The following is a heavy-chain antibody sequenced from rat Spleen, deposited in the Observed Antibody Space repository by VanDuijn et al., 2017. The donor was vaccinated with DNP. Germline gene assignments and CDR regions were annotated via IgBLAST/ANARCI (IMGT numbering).Heavy chain of an antibody. V-gene: IGHV4-2*01. D-gene: IGHD1-11*01. CDR2: INKDSSTI. CDR3: ARLGWHGWFAY. CDR1: GFNLNDYW. Sequence: EVKLVESGGGLVQPGRSLKISCAASGFNLNDYWMGWVRQAPGKGLEWIGEINKDSSTINYSPSLKDKFTISRDNAQNTLYLQMSKLGSEDTAIYYCARLGWHGWFAYWGQGTLVTVSS. J-gene: IGHJ3*01.